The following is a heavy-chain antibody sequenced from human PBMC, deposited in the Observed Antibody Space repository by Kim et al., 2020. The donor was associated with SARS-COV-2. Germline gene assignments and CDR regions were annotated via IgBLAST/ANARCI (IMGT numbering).Heavy chain of an antibody. Sequence: GGSLRLSCAASGFTFSSYSMNWVRQAPGKGLEWVSSISSSSSYIYYADSVKGRFTISRDNAKNSLYLQMNSLRAEDTAVYYCARDLHGLRGYYYYGMDVWGQGTTVTVSS. J-gene: IGHJ6*02. V-gene: IGHV3-21*01. CDR1: GFTFSSYS. CDR2: ISSSSSYI. CDR3: ARDLHGLRGYYYYGMDV. D-gene: IGHD3-16*01.